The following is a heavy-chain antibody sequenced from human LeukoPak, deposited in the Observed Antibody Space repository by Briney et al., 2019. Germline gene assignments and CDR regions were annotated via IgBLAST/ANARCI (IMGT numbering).Heavy chain of an antibody. Sequence: ASVKVSCKASGYTFTGYYMHWVRQAPGQGLEWMGWINPNSGGTNYAQKFQGWVTMTRDTSISTAYMELSRLRSDDTAVYYCARGADMVGGAFDIWGQGTMVTVSS. D-gene: IGHD5-12*01. CDR1: GYTFTGYY. J-gene: IGHJ3*02. V-gene: IGHV1-2*04. CDR2: INPNSGGT. CDR3: ARGADMVGGAFDI.